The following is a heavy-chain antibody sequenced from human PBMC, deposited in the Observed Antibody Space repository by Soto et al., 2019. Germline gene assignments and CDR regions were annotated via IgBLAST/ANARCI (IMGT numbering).Heavy chain of an antibody. CDR3: GRSVVGATGEILYNAMDV. V-gene: IGHV1-3*01. Sequence: QVQLVQSGAEVKKPGASVKVSCKASGYTFTTYALHWVRQAPGQRPEWLGWINPASGHTKYSKKFQDRVTITRDTSASNGYMELSILRSEDTAVYYCGRSVVGATGEILYNAMDVWGQGTTVTVSS. CDR2: INPASGHT. CDR1: GYTFTTYA. D-gene: IGHD1-26*01. J-gene: IGHJ6*02.